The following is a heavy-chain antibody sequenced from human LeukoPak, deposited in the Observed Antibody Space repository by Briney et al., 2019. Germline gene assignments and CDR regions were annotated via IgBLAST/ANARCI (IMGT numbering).Heavy chain of an antibody. J-gene: IGHJ4*02. CDR2: IIPIFGTA. V-gene: IGHV1-69*05. CDR3: ARGDYTYYFDY. D-gene: IGHD4-11*01. Sequence: AASVKVSCKASGGTFSSYAISWVRQAPGQGLEWMGGIIPIFGTANYAQKFQGRVTITTDESTSTAYMELSSLRSEDTVVYYCARGDYTYYFDYWGQGTLVTVSS. CDR1: GGTFSSYA.